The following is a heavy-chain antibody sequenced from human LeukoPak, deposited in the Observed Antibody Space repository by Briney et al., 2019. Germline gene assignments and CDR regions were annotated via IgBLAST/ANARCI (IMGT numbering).Heavy chain of an antibody. D-gene: IGHD2-15*01. V-gene: IGHV1-3*01. CDR1: GYTYTTYA. CDR3: ARGDCSGGSCWNCFDD. Sequence: GASVKVSCKTSGYTYTTYAMYWVRQAPGQRLEWMGWINAGDGNTKYSQKFQGRVTITRDTSASTAYMELSSLRSEDTAVYYCARGDCSGGSCWNCFDDWGQGTLVTVSS. CDR2: INAGDGNT. J-gene: IGHJ4*02.